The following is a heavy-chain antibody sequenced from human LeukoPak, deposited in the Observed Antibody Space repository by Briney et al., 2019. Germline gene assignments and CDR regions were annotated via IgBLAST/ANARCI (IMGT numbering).Heavy chain of an antibody. J-gene: IGHJ4*02. CDR1: GGSISSYY. V-gene: IGHV4-4*09. CDR2: IYTSGST. Sequence: PSETLSLTCTVSGGSISSYYWSWIRQPPGKGLEWIGYIYTSGSTNYNPSLKGRVTISVDTSKNQFSLKLSSVTAADTAVYYCARLVDSSSSFVFDYWGQGTLVTVSS. CDR3: ARLVDSSSSFVFDY. D-gene: IGHD6-6*01.